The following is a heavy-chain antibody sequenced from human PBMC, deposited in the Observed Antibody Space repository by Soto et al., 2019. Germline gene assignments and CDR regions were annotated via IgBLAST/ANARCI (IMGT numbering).Heavy chain of an antibody. Sequence: SETLSLTCTVSGGSISSSSYYWGWIRQPPGKGLEWIGSIYYSGSTYYNPSLKSRVTISVDTSKNQFSLKLSSVTAADTAVYYCARERWGNYYDSSGYYFFDYWGQGTLVTVSS. CDR3: ARERWGNYYDSSGYYFFDY. CDR2: IYYSGST. J-gene: IGHJ4*02. V-gene: IGHV4-39*07. D-gene: IGHD3-22*01. CDR1: GGSISSSSYY.